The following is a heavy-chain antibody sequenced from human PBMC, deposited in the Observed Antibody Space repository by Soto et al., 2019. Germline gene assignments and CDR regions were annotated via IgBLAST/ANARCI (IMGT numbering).Heavy chain of an antibody. Sequence: QVQLVESGGGVVQPGRSLRLSCAASGFTFSSYAMHWVRQAPGKGLEWVAVISYDGSNKYYADAVKGRFTISRDNSKNTLYLQMNSLRAEDTAVYYCARGGDITICYPRDVWGQGTPGTVSS. CDR3: ARGGDITICYPRDV. CDR1: GFTFSSYA. J-gene: IGHJ6*02. CDR2: ISYDGSNK. D-gene: IGHD3-3*01. V-gene: IGHV3-30-3*01.